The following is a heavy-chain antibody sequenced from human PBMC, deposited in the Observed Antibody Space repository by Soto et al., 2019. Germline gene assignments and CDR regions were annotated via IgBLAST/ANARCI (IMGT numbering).Heavy chain of an antibody. CDR2: IYASRAT. CDR3: ARSHSFDGSIYHYYFDF. Sequence: PSETLSLTCTVSGGSIGSFYWSWIRQSPGGTLEWIGYIYASRATTYNPSPESRITMSVDIPNNEFSLDLTSVTAADTAVYYCARSHSFDGSIYHYYFDFWGQGTLVTVSS. CDR1: GGSIGSFY. D-gene: IGHD3-3*02. J-gene: IGHJ4*02. V-gene: IGHV4-59*01.